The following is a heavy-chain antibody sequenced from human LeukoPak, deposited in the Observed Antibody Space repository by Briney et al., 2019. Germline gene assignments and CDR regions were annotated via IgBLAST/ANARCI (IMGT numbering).Heavy chain of an antibody. J-gene: IGHJ4*02. CDR3: ARVSGTYAPLDY. CDR1: GYRFITFG. CDR2: ISAYNGNR. D-gene: IGHD1-26*01. Sequence: ASVKVSCKTSGYRFITFGINWVRQAPGQGLEWMGWISAYNGNRNYAQKLQGRVTMTIDTSTSTAYMELRSLRSDDSAVYYCARVSGTYAPLDYWGQGTLVTVSS. V-gene: IGHV1-18*01.